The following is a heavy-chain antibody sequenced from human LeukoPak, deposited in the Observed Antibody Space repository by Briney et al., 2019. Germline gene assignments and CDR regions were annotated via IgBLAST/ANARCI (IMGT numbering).Heavy chain of an antibody. CDR2: INPNSGGT. V-gene: IGHV1-2*02. CDR1: GYTFTGYY. Sequence: ASVKVSCKASGYTFTGYYMHWVRQAPGRGLEWMGWINPNSGGTNYAQKFQGRVTMTRDTSISTAYMELSRLRSDDTAVYYCARGTHNYYGSGSSTDYRGQGTLVTVSS. D-gene: IGHD3-10*01. J-gene: IGHJ4*02. CDR3: ARGTHNYYGSGSSTDY.